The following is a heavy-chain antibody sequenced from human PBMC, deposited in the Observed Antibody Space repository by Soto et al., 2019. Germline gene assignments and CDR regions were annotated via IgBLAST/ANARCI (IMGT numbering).Heavy chain of an antibody. CDR1: GFTFSSYG. Sequence: QVQLVESGGGVVQPGRSLRLSCAASGFTFSSYGMHWVRQAPGKGLEWVAVISYDGSNKYYADSVKGRFTISRDNSKNTLYLQMNSLRAEETAVYYCAKDGRDSSGYYNYYFDYWGQGTLVTVSS. V-gene: IGHV3-30*18. J-gene: IGHJ4*02. D-gene: IGHD3-22*01. CDR3: AKDGRDSSGYYNYYFDY. CDR2: ISYDGSNK.